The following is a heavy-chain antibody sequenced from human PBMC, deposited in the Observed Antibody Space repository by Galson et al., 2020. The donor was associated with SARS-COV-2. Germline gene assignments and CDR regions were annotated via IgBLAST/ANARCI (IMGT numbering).Heavy chain of an antibody. J-gene: IGHJ4*02. CDR3: ARDPSDWTCFDY. D-gene: IGHD1-1*01. Sequence: SQTLSLTCAISGDNVSSNRAAWNWIRQSPSRGLEWLGRTYYRSKWNNDYAVSMKGRLIINADTSENQFSLQLDSVTPEDTAVYYCARDPSDWTCFDYWGQGTLVTVSS. CDR2: TYYRSKWNN. CDR1: GDNVSSNRAA. V-gene: IGHV6-1*01.